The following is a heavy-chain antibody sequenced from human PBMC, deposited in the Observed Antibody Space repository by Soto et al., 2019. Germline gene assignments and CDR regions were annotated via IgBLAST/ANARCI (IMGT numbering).Heavy chain of an antibody. CDR2: IYWNEDK. V-gene: IGHV2-5*01. CDR3: VHTIMVHTTTRGHYFDY. CDR1: AFSLSTSGVG. Sequence: QITLEQSGPTLVKPTQTVTLTCTFSAFSLSTSGVGVGWICQPPGKALEWLAVIYWNEDKRYSRSLKSRLSITKDTSKNQLVLTMTTMDPADTATYYCVHTIMVHTTTRGHYFDYWGPGILVTVSS. J-gene: IGHJ4*02. D-gene: IGHD3-22*01.